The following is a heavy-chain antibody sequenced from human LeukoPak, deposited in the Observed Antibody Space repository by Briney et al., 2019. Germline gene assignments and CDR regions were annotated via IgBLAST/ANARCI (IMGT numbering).Heavy chain of an antibody. CDR2: IIPIFGTA. CDR1: GYTFSSYG. D-gene: IGHD6-13*01. CDR3: ATQQSGKQQHP. J-gene: IGHJ5*02. V-gene: IGHV1-69*13. Sequence: SVKVSCKASGYTFSSYGISWVRQAPGQGLEWMGGIIPIFGTANYAQKFQGRVTITADESTSTAYMELSSLRSEDTAVYYCATQQSGKQQHPWGQGTLVTVSS.